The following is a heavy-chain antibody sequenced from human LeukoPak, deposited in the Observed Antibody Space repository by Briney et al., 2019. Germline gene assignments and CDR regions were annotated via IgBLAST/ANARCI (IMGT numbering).Heavy chain of an antibody. J-gene: IGHJ6*03. CDR2: VFDSGST. V-gene: IGHV4-59*01. CDR1: GASFSTNY. Sequence: SETLSLTCSVSGASFSTNYWSWIRQPPGRGLEWIGYVFDSGSTNYNLSLKSRVTISVDTSTKQFSLRLSSVTAADTAVYYCARLYQQSKWKYYYYYMDVWGKGTAVTVSS. CDR3: ARLYQQSKWKYYYYYMDV. D-gene: IGHD1-1*01.